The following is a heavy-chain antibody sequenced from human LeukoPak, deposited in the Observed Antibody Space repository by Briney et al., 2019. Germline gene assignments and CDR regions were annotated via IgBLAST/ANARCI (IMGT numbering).Heavy chain of an antibody. D-gene: IGHD4-23*01. CDR3: ARESDYGGYGMDV. CDR1: GYSFISYY. V-gene: IGHV1-46*01. CDR2: INPSGGTT. J-gene: IGHJ6*02. Sequence: ASVKVSCKASGYSFISYYMHWVRQAPGQGLEWMGMINPSGGTTNYPQKFQGRVTMTRDTSTSTVYMELSSLRSDDTAVYYCARESDYGGYGMDVWGQGTTVTVSS.